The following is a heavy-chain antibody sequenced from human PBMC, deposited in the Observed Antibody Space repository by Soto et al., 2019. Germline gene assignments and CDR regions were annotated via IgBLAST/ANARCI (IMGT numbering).Heavy chain of an antibody. J-gene: IGHJ4*02. V-gene: IGHV3-30*03. CDR2: ISYDGSNK. Sequence: QVQLVESGGGVVQPGRSLILSCAASGFTFSSYGMHWVRQAPGKGLEWVAVISYDGSNKYYADSVKGRFTISRDNSKNTLYLQMNSLRDEDTAVYYCARSPYSVSYLAYFDYWGQGPLVTVSS. CDR1: GFTFSSYG. D-gene: IGHD1-26*01. CDR3: ARSPYSVSYLAYFDY.